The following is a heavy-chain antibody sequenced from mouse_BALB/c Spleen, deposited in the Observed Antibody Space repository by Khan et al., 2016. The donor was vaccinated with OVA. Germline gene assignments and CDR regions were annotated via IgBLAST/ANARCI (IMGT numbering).Heavy chain of an antibody. D-gene: IGHD2-1*01. CDR3: ARSPYGNFAY. CDR1: GFTFSTYA. V-gene: IGHV5-9-3*01. Sequence: EVKLVESGGGLVKPGGSLKLSCAASGFTFSTYAMSWVRQTPEKRLEWVATINSDGDYTYYPDSVTGRFTISRDNAKHTLYLQMSSLRSDDTAMYYCARSPYGNFAYWGQGTLVTVSA. J-gene: IGHJ3*01. CDR2: INSDGDYT.